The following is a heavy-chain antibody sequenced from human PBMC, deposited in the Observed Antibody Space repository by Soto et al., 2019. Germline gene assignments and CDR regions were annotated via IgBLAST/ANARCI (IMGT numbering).Heavy chain of an antibody. J-gene: IGHJ6*02. Sequence: QVQLEESGGGVVQSGRSLRLSCEASGFIFSNFGMHWVRQAPGKGLEWVAVIWYDGNKKYYVDSVKGRFTISRDNSKNTLYLQIDSFGGDDTAVYYCAREPKRQGGLDVWGQGTTVTVS. V-gene: IGHV3-33*01. CDR2: IWYDGNKK. CDR3: AREPKRQGGLDV. CDR1: GFIFSNFG.